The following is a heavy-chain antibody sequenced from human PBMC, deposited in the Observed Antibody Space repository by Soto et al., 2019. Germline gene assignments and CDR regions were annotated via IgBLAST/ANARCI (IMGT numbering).Heavy chain of an antibody. D-gene: IGHD3-10*01. CDR1: GGSISSGGYS. J-gene: IGHJ6*02. CDR3: ARGTMVRGVILRFYYYYYGMDV. Sequence: SETLSLTCAVSGGSISSGGYSWSWIRQPPGKGLEWIGYIYYSGSTNYNPSLKSRVTISVDTSKNQFSLKLSSVTAADTAVYYCARGTMVRGVILRFYYYYYGMDVWGQGTTVTVSS. V-gene: IGHV4-61*08. CDR2: IYYSGST.